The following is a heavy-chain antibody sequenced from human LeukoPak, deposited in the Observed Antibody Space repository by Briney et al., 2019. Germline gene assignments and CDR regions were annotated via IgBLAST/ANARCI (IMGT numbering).Heavy chain of an antibody. Sequence: GGSLRLSCAASGFIFNNYGMHWVRQAPGKGLEFVSAITCNGGSTYYANSVKGRFTISRDNSENTLYLHMGSLRAEDMAVYYCARGGYFDTSGLIDYWGQGTLVTVSS. J-gene: IGHJ4*02. V-gene: IGHV3-64*01. CDR3: ARGGYFDTSGLIDY. D-gene: IGHD3-22*01. CDR2: ITCNGGST. CDR1: GFIFNNYG.